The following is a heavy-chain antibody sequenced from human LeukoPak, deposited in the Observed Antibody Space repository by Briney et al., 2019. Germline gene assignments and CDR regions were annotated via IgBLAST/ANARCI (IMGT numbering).Heavy chain of an antibody. J-gene: IGHJ4*02. CDR1: GFTFSSYA. V-gene: IGHV3-23*01. D-gene: IGHD3-10*01. CDR2: ISGSGGST. Sequence: GGSLRLSCAASGFTFSSYAMSWVRQAPGKGLEWVSVISGSGGSTYYADSVKGRFTISRDNSKNTLYLQMNSLRAEDTAVYYCEITMLRGVISPLNNWGQGTLVTVSS. CDR3: EITMLRGVISPLNN.